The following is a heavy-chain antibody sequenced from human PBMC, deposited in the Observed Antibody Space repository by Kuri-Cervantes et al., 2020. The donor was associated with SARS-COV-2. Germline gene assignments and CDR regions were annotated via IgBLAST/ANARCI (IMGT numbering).Heavy chain of an antibody. CDR2: ISYDGSNK. J-gene: IGHJ4*02. CDR1: GFTFSSYA. CDR3: ARIYSSGWYLGNGVDY. V-gene: IGHV3-30*04. D-gene: IGHD6-19*01. Sequence: GESLKISCAASGFTFSSYAMHWVRQAPGKGLEWVAVISYDGSNKYCADSVKGRFTISRDNSKNTLYLQMNSLRAEDTAVYNCARIYSSGWYLGNGVDYWGQGTLVTVSS.